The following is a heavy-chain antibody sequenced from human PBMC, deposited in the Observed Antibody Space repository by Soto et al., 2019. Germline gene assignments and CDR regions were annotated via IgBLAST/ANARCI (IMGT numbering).Heavy chain of an antibody. Sequence: EVQLVESGGGLVQPGGSLRLSCAASGFTFSSYSMNWVRQAPGKGLEWVSYISSSSSTIYYADSVKGRFTISRGNAKNSLYLQMKSLRDEDTAVYYCASTAPAYGDSQGWEDVWGQGTTVTVSS. CDR3: ASTAPAYGDSQGWEDV. CDR1: GFTFSSYS. V-gene: IGHV3-48*02. J-gene: IGHJ6*02. CDR2: ISSSSSTI. D-gene: IGHD4-17*01.